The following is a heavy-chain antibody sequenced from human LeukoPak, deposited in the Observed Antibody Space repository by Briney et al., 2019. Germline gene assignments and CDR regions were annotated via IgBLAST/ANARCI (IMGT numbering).Heavy chain of an antibody. D-gene: IGHD6-13*01. Sequence: GGSLRLSCRASGFTFSSYWLHWVHQTPGRGLVWVSRINTDGSTADYADSVKGRFTISRDNAKNTLYLQMNSLRAEDPAVYYCASLVPRTAASNNLDSWGQGTLVTVSS. CDR3: ASLVPRTAASNNLDS. CDR2: INTDGSTA. CDR1: GFTFSSYW. V-gene: IGHV3-74*01. J-gene: IGHJ4*02.